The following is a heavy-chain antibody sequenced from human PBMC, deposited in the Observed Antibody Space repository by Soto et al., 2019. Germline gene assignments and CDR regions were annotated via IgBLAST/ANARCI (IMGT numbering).Heavy chain of an antibody. CDR3: AKFFVETGSNSGWPWSFHY. D-gene: IGHD6-25*01. Sequence: EVQLLESGGGLVQPGRSLRLSCAASGFTFSNYAMSWVRQAPGQGLDWVSAISGSGGTTYYADSVKGRFTISRDHSKNTLFLQTNSLRAEDAAVFYCAKFFVETGSNSGWPWSFHYWGQGTLVTVSS. J-gene: IGHJ4*02. CDR2: ISGSGGTT. CDR1: GFTFSNYA. V-gene: IGHV3-23*01.